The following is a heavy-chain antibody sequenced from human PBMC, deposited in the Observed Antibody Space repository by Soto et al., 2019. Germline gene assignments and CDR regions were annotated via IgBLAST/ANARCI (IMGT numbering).Heavy chain of an antibody. D-gene: IGHD6-6*01. V-gene: IGHV3-23*05. Sequence: PGGSLRLSCAASGFTFGNYGMNWVRQAPGKGLEWVSSISDTGSNTFYADFVKGRFTISRGNSKSSLYLQMNSLRADDTALYFCAKRVAYSSSSAFFDSWGQGIQVTVSS. CDR2: ISDTGSNT. J-gene: IGHJ4*02. CDR3: AKRVAYSSSSAFFDS. CDR1: GFTFGNYG.